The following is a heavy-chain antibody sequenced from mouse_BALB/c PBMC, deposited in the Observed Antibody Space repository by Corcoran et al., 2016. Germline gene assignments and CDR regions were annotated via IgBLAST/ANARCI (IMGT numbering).Heavy chain of an antibody. Sequence: QIQLVQSGPELKKPGETVKISCKASGYTFTNYGMNWVKQAPGKGLKWMGWINTYTGEPTYADDFKGRFAFSLETSASTAYLQINNLKNEDMATYFSARRDHYYGQAWFAYWGQGTLVTVSA. V-gene: IGHV9-1*02. J-gene: IGHJ3*01. CDR2: INTYTGEP. D-gene: IGHD1-2*01. CDR3: ARRDHYYGQAWFAY. CDR1: GYTFTNYG.